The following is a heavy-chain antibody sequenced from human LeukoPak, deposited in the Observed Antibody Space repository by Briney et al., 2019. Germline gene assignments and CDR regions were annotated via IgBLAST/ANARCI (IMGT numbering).Heavy chain of an antibody. D-gene: IGHD5-12*01. Sequence: PSETLSLTCTVSGGSISSSNYYWSWIRQPAGKGLEWIGRLYPSGSTNYNPSLKSRLTMSLDTSKNQFSLKLSSVTAADTAVYYYARVGLRQTAWFDPWGQGIPVTVSS. CDR1: GGSISSSNYY. V-gene: IGHV4-61*02. CDR2: LYPSGST. CDR3: ARVGLRQTAWFDP. J-gene: IGHJ5*02.